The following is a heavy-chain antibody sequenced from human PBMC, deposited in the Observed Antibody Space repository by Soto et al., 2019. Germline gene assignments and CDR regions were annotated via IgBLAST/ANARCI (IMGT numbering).Heavy chain of an antibody. Sequence: SETLSLTCTVSGGSISSSSYYWGWIRQPPGKGLEWIGSIYYSGSTYYNPSLKSRVTISVDTSKNQFSLKLSSVTAADTAVYYCARRRDGEYSSSGSMDVWGQGTTVTVSS. CDR1: GGSISSSSYY. CDR2: IYYSGST. CDR3: ARRRDGEYSSSGSMDV. D-gene: IGHD6-6*01. J-gene: IGHJ6*02. V-gene: IGHV4-39*01.